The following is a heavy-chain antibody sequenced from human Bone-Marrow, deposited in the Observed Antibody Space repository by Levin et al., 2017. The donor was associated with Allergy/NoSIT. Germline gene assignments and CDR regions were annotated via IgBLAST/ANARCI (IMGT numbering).Heavy chain of an antibody. Sequence: GASVKVSCAASGFTFSENSINWVRQAPGKGLEWVSLISSSGGHIYYADSVRGRFTISRDNAKNSLSLQMNSLRVEDTALYYCARVRHRVREEAFDLWGQGTMVTVSS. D-gene: IGHD3-10*01. CDR2: ISSSGGHI. CDR1: GFTFSENS. J-gene: IGHJ3*01. CDR3: ARVRHRVREEAFDL. V-gene: IGHV3-21*01.